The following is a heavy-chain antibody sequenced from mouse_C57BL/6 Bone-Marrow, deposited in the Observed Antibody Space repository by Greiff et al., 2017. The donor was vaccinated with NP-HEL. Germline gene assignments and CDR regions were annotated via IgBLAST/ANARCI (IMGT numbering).Heavy chain of an antibody. J-gene: IGHJ4*01. D-gene: IGHD2-4*01. CDR3: ARSIYYDYADDPVYAMDY. Sequence: DVQLVESGGGLVQPGGSLSLSCAASGFTFTDYYMSWVRQTPGKALEWLGFIRNKANGYTTEYSVSVKGRFTISRDNSQSILYLQMNALRVRDSATYYCARSIYYDYADDPVYAMDYWGQGTSVTVSS. CDR1: GFTFTDYY. CDR2: IRNKANGYTT. V-gene: IGHV7-3*01.